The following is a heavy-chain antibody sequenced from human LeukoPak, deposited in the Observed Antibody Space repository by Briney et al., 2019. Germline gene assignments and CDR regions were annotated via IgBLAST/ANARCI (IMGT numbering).Heavy chain of an antibody. CDR3: TRVYQSAEYYFDY. V-gene: IGHV4-59*12. Sequence: PSETLSLTCTVSGGSIDSYYWRWIRQPPGKGLVWIGHIYYTGSTEYHHSLKSRVTISLDTSKNPFSLKLTSVTAADTAVYYCTRVYQSAEYYFDYWGQGNLVSVSS. D-gene: IGHD2-2*01. CDR2: IYYTGST. CDR1: GGSIDSYY. J-gene: IGHJ4*02.